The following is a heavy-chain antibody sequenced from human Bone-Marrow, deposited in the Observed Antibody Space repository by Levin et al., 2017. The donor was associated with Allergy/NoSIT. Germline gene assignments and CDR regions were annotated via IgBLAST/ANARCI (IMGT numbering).Heavy chain of an antibody. D-gene: IGHD2-15*01. CDR3: ARESLMYCSGGSCYSGVDY. CDR2: ISSSSSYI. Sequence: GGSLRLSCAASGFTFSSYSMNWVRQAPGKGLEWVSSISSSSSYIYYADSVKGRFTISRDNAKNSLYLQMNSLRAEDTAVYYCARESLMYCSGGSCYSGVDYWGQGTLVTVSS. CDR1: GFTFSSYS. V-gene: IGHV3-21*01. J-gene: IGHJ4*02.